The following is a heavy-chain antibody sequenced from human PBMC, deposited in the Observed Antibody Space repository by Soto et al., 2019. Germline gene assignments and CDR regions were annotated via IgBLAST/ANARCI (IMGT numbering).Heavy chain of an antibody. V-gene: IGHV4-61*03. CDR3: ARLFCSGGSCYRSFDY. J-gene: IGHJ4*02. D-gene: IGHD2-15*01. CDR2: IYYSGST. CDR1: GGSVSSGNYY. Sequence: QVQLQESGPGLVKPSETLSLTCTVSGGSVSSGNYYWSWIRQPPGKGLEWIGYIYYSGSTNYNPSLKSRVTISVDMSKNHFSLKLSSVTAADTAVYYCARLFCSGGSCYRSFDYWGQGTLVTVSS.